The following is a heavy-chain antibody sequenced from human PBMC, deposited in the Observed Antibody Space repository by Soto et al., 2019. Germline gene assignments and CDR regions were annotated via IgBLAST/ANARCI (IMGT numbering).Heavy chain of an antibody. CDR2: TYYRSKWYN. D-gene: IGHD3-3*01. Sequence: SQTLSLTCAISGDSVSSNSAAWNWIRQSPSRGLEWLGRTYYRSKWYNDYAVSVKSRITINPDTSKNQFSLQLNSVTPEDTAVYYCARYAPPRPLYDSYGMDVWGQGTTVTVSS. V-gene: IGHV6-1*01. CDR3: ARYAPPRPLYDSYGMDV. J-gene: IGHJ6*02. CDR1: GDSVSSNSAA.